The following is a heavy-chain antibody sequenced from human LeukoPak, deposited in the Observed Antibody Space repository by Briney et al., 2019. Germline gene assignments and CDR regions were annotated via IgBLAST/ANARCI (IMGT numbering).Heavy chain of an antibody. V-gene: IGHV3-48*04. CDR1: GFTFSSYS. Sequence: GGSLRLSCAASGFTFSSYSMNWVRQAPGKGLEWVSYISSGGSTIYYADSVKGRFTISRDNAKNTLYLQMNSLRAEDTAVYYCVRDAFTAGDHWGQGTLVTVSS. D-gene: IGHD2-8*02. J-gene: IGHJ4*02. CDR2: ISSGGSTI. CDR3: VRDAFTAGDH.